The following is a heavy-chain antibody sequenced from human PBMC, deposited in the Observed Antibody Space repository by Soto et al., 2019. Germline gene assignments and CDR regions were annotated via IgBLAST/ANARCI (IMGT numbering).Heavy chain of an antibody. CDR1: GFTFSSYA. CDR3: ARVSWREKYGMDV. J-gene: IGHJ6*02. V-gene: IGHV3-30*07. CDR2: ISYDGSNK. Sequence: PGGSLRLSCAASGFTFSSYAMHWARQAPGKGLEWVAVISYDGSNKYYADSVKGRFTISRDNSKNTLYLQMNRLRAEDTAVYYCARVSWREKYGMDVWGQGTTVTVSS.